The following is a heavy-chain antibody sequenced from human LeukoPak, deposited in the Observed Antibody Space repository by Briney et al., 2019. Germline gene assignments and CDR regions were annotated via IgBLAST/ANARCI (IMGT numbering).Heavy chain of an antibody. V-gene: IGHV4-38-2*02. CDR3: ASSLSSSWYTMTDDY. Sequence: SETLSLTCTVSGYSISSGYYWGWIRQPPGKGLEWIGSIYHSGSTYYNPSLKSRVTISVDTSKNQFSLKLSSVTAADTAVCYCASSLSSSWYTMTDDYWGQGTLVTVSS. CDR2: IYHSGST. CDR1: GYSISSGYY. D-gene: IGHD6-13*01. J-gene: IGHJ4*02.